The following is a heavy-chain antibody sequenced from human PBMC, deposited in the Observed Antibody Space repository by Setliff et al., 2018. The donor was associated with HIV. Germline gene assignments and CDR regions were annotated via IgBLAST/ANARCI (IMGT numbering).Heavy chain of an antibody. CDR1: GGPLSGHY. CDR3: VTSSSWSSRLNF. Sequence: SQTLSLTCAVYGGPLSGHYWSWIRQPPGQGLEWIGETSHSGKTNYNPSLKGRVTISVDTSKNQFSLKLTSVTAADTAVYYCVTSSSWSSRLNFWGPGMLVTVSS. V-gene: IGHV4-34*01. CDR2: TSHSGKT. D-gene: IGHD2-2*01. J-gene: IGHJ4*02.